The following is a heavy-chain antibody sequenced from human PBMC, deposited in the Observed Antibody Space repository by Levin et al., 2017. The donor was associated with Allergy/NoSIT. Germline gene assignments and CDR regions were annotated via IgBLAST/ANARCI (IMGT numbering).Heavy chain of an antibody. V-gene: IGHV3-23*01. CDR1: GFTFSSYA. J-gene: IGHJ4*02. CDR2: ISGSGGST. Sequence: PGESLKISCAASGFTFSSYAMSWVRQAPGKGLEWVSAISGSGGSTYYADSVKGRFTISRDNSKNTLYLQMNSLRAEDTAVYYCAKDDPDYGDYLLSDYWGQGTLVTVSS. D-gene: IGHD4-17*01. CDR3: AKDDPDYGDYLLSDY.